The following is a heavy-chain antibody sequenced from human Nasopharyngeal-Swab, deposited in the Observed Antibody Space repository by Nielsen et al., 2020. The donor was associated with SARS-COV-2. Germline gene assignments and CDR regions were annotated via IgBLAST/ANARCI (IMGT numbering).Heavy chain of an antibody. V-gene: IGHV4-59*13. Sequence: SETLSLTCTVPDYSISSYYWTWIRQPPGKGLEWIGYIYYSGSPNYNPSLKSRVTLSLDTSKSQLSLKLSSVTAADTAVYYCARVHYYDSTYYYYGLDVWGQGTTVTVSS. CDR1: DYSISSYY. J-gene: IGHJ6*02. CDR3: ARVHYYDSTYYYYGLDV. CDR2: IYYSGSP. D-gene: IGHD3-22*01.